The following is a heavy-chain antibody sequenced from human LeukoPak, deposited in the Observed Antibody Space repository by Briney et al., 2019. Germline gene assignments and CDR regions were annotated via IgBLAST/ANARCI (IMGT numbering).Heavy chain of an antibody. CDR3: ARRRRIGRYSYGCLDY. Sequence: PETLSLTCTVSGGSISSSSYYWDWIRQPPGKGLEWIGSIYYSGSTYYNPSLKSRVTISVDTSKNQFSLKLSSVTAADTAVYYCARRRRIGRYSYGCLDYWGQGTLVTVSS. CDR2: IYYSGST. CDR1: GGSISSSSYY. V-gene: IGHV4-39*01. D-gene: IGHD5-18*01. J-gene: IGHJ4*02.